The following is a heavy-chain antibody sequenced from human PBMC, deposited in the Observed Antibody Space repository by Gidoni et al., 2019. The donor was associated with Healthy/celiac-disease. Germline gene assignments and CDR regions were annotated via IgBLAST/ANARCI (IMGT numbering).Heavy chain of an antibody. J-gene: IGHJ5*02. D-gene: IGHD2-2*01. CDR3: TRVKAGYCSSTSCLGDWFDP. CDR2: IRSKAYGGTT. CDR1: GFTFGDYA. V-gene: IGHV3-49*03. Sequence: EVQLVESGGGLVQPGRSLRLSCTASGFTFGDYAMSWFRQGPGKGLEWVGFIRSKAYGGTTEYAASVKGRFTISRDDSKSIAYLQMNSLKTEDTAVYYCTRVKAGYCSSTSCLGDWFDPWGQGTLVTVSS.